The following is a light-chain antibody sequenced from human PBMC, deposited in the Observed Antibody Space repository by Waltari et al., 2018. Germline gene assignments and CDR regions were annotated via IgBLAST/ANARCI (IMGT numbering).Light chain of an antibody. CDR2: DDN. J-gene: IGLJ2*01. CDR3: YSKDTDGGSQGK. V-gene: IGLV3-10*01. Sequence: YDLTQPPSVSVSPGQTAAITRSGDGLPTPYTFWYQQKSGQAPVLVMYDDNKRPPGIPGRFSGSSAGTVATLTITGAQVDDEADYYCYSKDTDGGSQGKIGGGTKLTVL. CDR1: GLPTPY.